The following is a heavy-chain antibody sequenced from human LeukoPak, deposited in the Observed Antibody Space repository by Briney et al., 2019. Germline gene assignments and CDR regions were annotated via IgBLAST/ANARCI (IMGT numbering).Heavy chain of an antibody. J-gene: IGHJ5*02. D-gene: IGHD4-23*01. CDR3: ARLGPHYGGNPDNWFDP. CDR1: GGTFSSYA. V-gene: IGHV1-69*13. Sequence: SVKVSCKASGGTFSSYAISWVREAPGQGLEWMGGIIPIFGTANYAQKFQGRVTITADESTSTAYMELSSLRSEDTAVYYCARLGPHYGGNPDNWFDPWGQGTLVTVSS. CDR2: IIPIFGTA.